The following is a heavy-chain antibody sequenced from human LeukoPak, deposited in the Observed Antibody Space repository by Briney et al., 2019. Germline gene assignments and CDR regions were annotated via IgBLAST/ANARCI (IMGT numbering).Heavy chain of an antibody. CDR2: MYPGDSEI. V-gene: IGHV5-51*01. CDR1: GYSFTGYW. Sequence: GESLKISCKGAGYSFTGYWIGWVRQMPGKGLEWMGIMYPGDSEIRYSPSFQGQVTISADKSISTAYLQWSSLKASDTAMYYCASADMGVYYYYGMDVWGQGTTVTVSS. D-gene: IGHD3-16*01. J-gene: IGHJ6*02. CDR3: ASADMGVYYYYGMDV.